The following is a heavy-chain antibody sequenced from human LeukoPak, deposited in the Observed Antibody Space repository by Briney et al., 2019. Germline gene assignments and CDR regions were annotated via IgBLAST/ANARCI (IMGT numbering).Heavy chain of an antibody. J-gene: IGHJ4*02. CDR1: GGSISSYY. CDR3: AREGRRASPGY. CDR2: ITNSGGT. V-gene: IGHV4-4*07. Sequence: SETLSLTCTVSGGSISSYYWTWIRQPAGEGLEWIGRITNSGGTNYNPSLKSRVTMSVDPSKNQFFLKLTSVTVADTAVYYCAREGRRASPGYWGQGTLVTVSS. D-gene: IGHD6-6*01.